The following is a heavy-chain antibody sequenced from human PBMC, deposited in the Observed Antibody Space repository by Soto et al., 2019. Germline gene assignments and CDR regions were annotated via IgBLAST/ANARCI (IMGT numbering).Heavy chain of an antibody. D-gene: IGHD6-19*01. CDR2: INAGNGNT. V-gene: IGHV1-3*01. CDR3: ARGLVAVAATNKWFDP. J-gene: IGHJ5*02. CDR1: GYTFTSYA. Sequence: QVQLVQSGAEVKKPGASVKVSCKASGYTFTSYAMHWVRQAPGQRLEWMGWINAGNGNTKNSQKFQGRVTITRDTTASTAYMELSRLRSEDTAVYYCARGLVAVAATNKWFDPCGQGTLVTVSA.